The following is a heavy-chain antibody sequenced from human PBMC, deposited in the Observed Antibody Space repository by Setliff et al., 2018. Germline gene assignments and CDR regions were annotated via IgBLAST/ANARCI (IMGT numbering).Heavy chain of an antibody. D-gene: IGHD4-17*01. CDR1: GYTFTNYG. J-gene: IGHJ3*02. Sequence: ASVKVSCKASGYTFTNYGISWVRQVPGQGLEWMGWISASNGNTNSAQKLQGRVTMTTDTSTSTAYMELRSLRSDDTAVYYCARDSPTVVTHIRAFDIWGQGTMVTVSS. CDR3: ARDSPTVVTHIRAFDI. CDR2: ISASNGNT. V-gene: IGHV1-18*01.